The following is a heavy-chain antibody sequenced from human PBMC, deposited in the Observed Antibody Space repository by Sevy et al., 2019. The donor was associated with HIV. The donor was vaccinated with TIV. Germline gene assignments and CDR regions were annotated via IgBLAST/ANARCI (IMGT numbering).Heavy chain of an antibody. Sequence: ASVKVSCEASGYTFSTYGINWVRQAPGQGHEWMGWINTFTGDTNYLQKLQDRVTMTKDTSTSTVYMELRSLRSDDTAVYYCARGYCSGGRCYPGGYWGQGTLVTVSS. D-gene: IGHD2-15*01. CDR2: INTFTGDT. CDR3: ARGYCSGGRCYPGGY. CDR1: GYTFSTYG. J-gene: IGHJ4*02. V-gene: IGHV1-18*01.